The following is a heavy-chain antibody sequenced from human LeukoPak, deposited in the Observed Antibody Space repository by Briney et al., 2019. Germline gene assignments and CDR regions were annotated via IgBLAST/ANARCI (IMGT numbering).Heavy chain of an antibody. V-gene: IGHV3-23*01. CDR2: IRDNGGHT. CDR3: TRGRGDGYTNYGDY. CDR1: GFTFRSYA. D-gene: IGHD5-24*01. J-gene: IGHJ4*02. Sequence: PGGSLRLSCAASGFTFRSYAMTWVRQAPGKGLEWVSTIRDNGGHTYYANSVKGRFTISRDNSKNTLYLQMNSLRVEDTAVYYCTRGRGDGYTNYGDYWGQGTVVTVSS.